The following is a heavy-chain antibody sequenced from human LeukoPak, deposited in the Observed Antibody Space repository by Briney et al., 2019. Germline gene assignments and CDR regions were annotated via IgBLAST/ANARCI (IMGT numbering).Heavy chain of an antibody. CDR2: INHSGST. Sequence: SETLSLTCAVYGGSFIGYYWSWLRPPPGKGLEWMGEINHSGSTNYNPSLKSRATISVDTSKNQFSLKLSSVTAADTAVYYCARWGREYSNSGSTYNWCDPWGQGTLVTVSS. CDR3: ARWGREYSNSGSTYNWCDP. V-gene: IGHV4-34*01. D-gene: IGHD6-6*01. CDR1: GGSFIGYY. J-gene: IGHJ5*02.